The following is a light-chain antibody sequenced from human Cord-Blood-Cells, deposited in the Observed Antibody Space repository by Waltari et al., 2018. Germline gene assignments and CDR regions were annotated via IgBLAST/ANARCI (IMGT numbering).Light chain of an antibody. J-gene: IGLJ1*01. Sequence: QSVLTQPPSASGTPGQRVPISCSGSRSTIGSNTVNWYQQPPGTAPKLLIYSNNQRPSGVPDRFSGSKSGTSASLAISGLQSEDEADYYCAAWDDSLNGFYVFGTGTKVTVL. CDR2: SNN. CDR3: AAWDDSLNGFYV. V-gene: IGLV1-44*01. CDR1: RSTIGSNT.